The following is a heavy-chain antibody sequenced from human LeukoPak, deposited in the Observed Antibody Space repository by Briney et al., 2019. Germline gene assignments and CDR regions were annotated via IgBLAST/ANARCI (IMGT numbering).Heavy chain of an antibody. J-gene: IGHJ6*03. CDR3: ARDSASGLNVKDYGDYPRLGYYYYMDV. CDR1: GFTFSSYA. V-gene: IGHV3-64*01. D-gene: IGHD4-17*01. Sequence: GGSLRLSCAASGFTFSSYAMHWVRQAPGKGLEYVSAISSNGGSTYYANSVKGRFTISRDNSKNTLYLQMGSLRAEDMAVYYCARDSASGLNVKDYGDYPRLGYYYYMDVWGKGTTVTVSS. CDR2: ISSNGGST.